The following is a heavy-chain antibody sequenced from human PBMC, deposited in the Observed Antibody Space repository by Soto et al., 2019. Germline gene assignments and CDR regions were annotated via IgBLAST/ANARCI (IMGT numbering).Heavy chain of an antibody. CDR1: GYTFTNYH. Sequence: QVQLVQSGAEVKKPGASVKVSCKASGYTFTNYHMHWVRQAPGLGLEWMGTINLSDGGTGYTERFQGRVTMTRDTSTSTGYMELSSLRSEDTAVYYCASELTGTAYFDVWGRGTLVTVSS. J-gene: IGHJ2*01. CDR2: INLSDGGT. CDR3: ASELTGTAYFDV. V-gene: IGHV1-46*01. D-gene: IGHD1-20*01.